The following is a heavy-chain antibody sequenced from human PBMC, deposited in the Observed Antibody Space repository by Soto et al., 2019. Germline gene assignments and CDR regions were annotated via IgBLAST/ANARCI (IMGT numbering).Heavy chain of an antibody. Sequence: GGSLRLSCAASGFTFSSYAMSWVRQAPGKGLEWVSAISGSGGSTYYADSVKGRFTISRDNSKNTLYLQMNSLRAEDTAVYYCAKDPQGLPHRPHFDYWGQGTLVTVSS. V-gene: IGHV3-23*01. CDR2: ISGSGGST. CDR1: GFTFSSYA. CDR3: AKDPQGLPHRPHFDY. J-gene: IGHJ4*02. D-gene: IGHD6-19*01.